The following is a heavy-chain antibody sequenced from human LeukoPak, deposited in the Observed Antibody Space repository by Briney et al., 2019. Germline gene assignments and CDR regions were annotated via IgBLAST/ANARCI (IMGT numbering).Heavy chain of an antibody. Sequence: VKVSCKASGGTFSSYAISWVRQAPGQGLEWMGGIIPIFGTANYAQKFQGRVTITADESTSTAYMELSSLRSEDTAVYYCARGEWELLPFPLDYWGQGTLVTVSS. CDR1: GGTFSSYA. CDR3: ARGEWELLPFPLDY. V-gene: IGHV1-69*01. J-gene: IGHJ4*02. CDR2: IIPIFGTA. D-gene: IGHD1-26*01.